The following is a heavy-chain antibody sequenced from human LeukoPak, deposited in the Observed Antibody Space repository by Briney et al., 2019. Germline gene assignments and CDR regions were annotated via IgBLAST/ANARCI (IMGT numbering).Heavy chain of an antibody. V-gene: IGHV3-23*01. CDR2: ISASGGTT. CDR1: GFTFNNYA. J-gene: IGHJ5*01. Sequence: GGSLRLSCAASGFTFNNYAMSWVRQAPGKGLEWVSAISASGGTTYYADSVKGRFTISRDNSENTLFLQMNSLRAEDTAVYYCAKEPREYCSSTSCPNWFDSWGQGTLVTVSA. D-gene: IGHD2-2*01. CDR3: AKEPREYCSSTSCPNWFDS.